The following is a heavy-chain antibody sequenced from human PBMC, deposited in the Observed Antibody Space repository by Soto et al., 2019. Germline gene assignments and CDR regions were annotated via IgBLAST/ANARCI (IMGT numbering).Heavy chain of an antibody. Sequence: GGSLRLSCASSGFTFSSYWMHWVRQAPGKGLVWVSRINSDGSSTSYADSVKGRFTISRDNAKNTLYLQMNSLRAEDTAVYYCARPRLGDWFGPWGQGTLVTVSS. J-gene: IGHJ5*02. CDR2: INSDGSST. CDR1: GFTFSSYW. CDR3: ARPRLGDWFGP. D-gene: IGHD7-27*01. V-gene: IGHV3-74*01.